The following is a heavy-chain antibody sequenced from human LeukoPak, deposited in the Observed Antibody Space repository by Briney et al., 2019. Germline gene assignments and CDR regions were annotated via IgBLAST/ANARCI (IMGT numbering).Heavy chain of an antibody. J-gene: IGHJ6*02. V-gene: IGHV3-9*01. CDR2: ISWNSGDI. CDR1: EFTFDDFG. D-gene: IGHD2-15*01. CDR3: ARDRAAIDYYGLDV. Sequence: GGSLRLSCAASEFTFDDFGMHWVRQVPGKGLEWAAGISWNSGDISYADSLKGRFTISRDNAKNSLFLEMDSLRVEDTALYYCARDRAAIDYYGLDVWGQGTTVTVSS.